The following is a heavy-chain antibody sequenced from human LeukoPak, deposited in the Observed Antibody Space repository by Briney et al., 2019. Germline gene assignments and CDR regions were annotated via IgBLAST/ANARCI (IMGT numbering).Heavy chain of an antibody. CDR1: GFSITTGYY. J-gene: IGHJ4*02. CDR3: ARDLAVAGKAFDF. D-gene: IGHD6-19*01. V-gene: IGHV4-38-2*02. CDR2: IYHIGRS. Sequence: PSETLSLTCTVSGFSITTGYYWDWIRQSPGKGLVWIGKIYHIGRSYYNPSFKSRVTISVDTSKNQFSLRVTSVTAADTAVYFCARDLAVAGKAFDFWGQGIPVTISS.